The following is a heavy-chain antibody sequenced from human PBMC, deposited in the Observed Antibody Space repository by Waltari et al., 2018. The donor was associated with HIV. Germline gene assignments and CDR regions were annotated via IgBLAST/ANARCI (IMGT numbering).Heavy chain of an antibody. D-gene: IGHD6-19*01. Sequence: QVQLVQSGAEVKKPGSSVKVSCKAPGGTFSSYASSWVRQAPGQGLEWMGGIIPIFGTANYAQKFQGRVTITADESTSTAYMELSSLRSEDTAVYYCARDSTGYSSAPFWYWGQGTLVTVSS. CDR3: ARDSTGYSSAPFWY. CDR2: IIPIFGTA. J-gene: IGHJ4*02. CDR1: GGTFSSYA. V-gene: IGHV1-69*01.